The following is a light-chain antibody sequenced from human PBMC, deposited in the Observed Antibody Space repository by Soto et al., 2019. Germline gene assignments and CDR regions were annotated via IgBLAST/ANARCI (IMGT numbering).Light chain of an antibody. CDR2: GAS. CDR1: QSVSSSY. V-gene: IGKV3-20*01. J-gene: IGKJ2*01. Sequence: EIVLTQSPGTLSLSPGDRATLSCRTSQSVSSSYLAWYQQKPGQAPRLLTYGASRRATGIPDRFSGSGSGTDFTLTISRLEPEDFAVYFCQQYASSSYPFGQGTKLEIK. CDR3: QQYASSSYP.